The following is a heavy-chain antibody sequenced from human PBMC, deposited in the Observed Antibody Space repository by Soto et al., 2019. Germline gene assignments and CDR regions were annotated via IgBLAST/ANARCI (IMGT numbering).Heavy chain of an antibody. V-gene: IGHV1-2*02. CDR3: ARGNRTPYGIDV. D-gene: IGHD2-2*01. CDR1: GYTFTGHY. Sequence: QVQLVQSGAEVKKPGASVKVSCKASGYTFTGHYIQWVRQAPGQGLEWMGWINPISGDTNYAQKFQGRVTMTRDTSITTAYMDLSRLMSGDTAVYYCARGNRTPYGIDVWGQGTTVIVSS. J-gene: IGHJ6*02. CDR2: INPISGDT.